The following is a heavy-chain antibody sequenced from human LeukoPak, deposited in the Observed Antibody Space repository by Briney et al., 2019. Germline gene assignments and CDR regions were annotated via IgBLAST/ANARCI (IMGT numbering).Heavy chain of an antibody. CDR2: IKQDGSEK. V-gene: IGHV3-7*01. J-gene: IGHJ4*02. Sequence: GGSLRLSCAASGFTFSSYWMSWVRQAPGKGLGVANIKQDGSEKYYVDSVKGRFTISRDNAKNSLYLQMNSLRAEDTAVYYCARDQRFLVSWGQGTLVTVSS. CDR1: GFTFSSYW. D-gene: IGHD3-3*01. CDR3: ARDQRFLVS.